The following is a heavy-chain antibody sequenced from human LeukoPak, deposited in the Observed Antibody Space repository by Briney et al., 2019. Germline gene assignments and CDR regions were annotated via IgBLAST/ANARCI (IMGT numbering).Heavy chain of an antibody. D-gene: IGHD6-6*01. J-gene: IGHJ4*02. V-gene: IGHV4-34*01. CDR2: INQSGTT. CDR3: ARSGSSSSPLGY. CDR1: GGSFSSYY. Sequence: SETLSLTCAVYGGSFSSYYWSWIRQSPGKDLEWIGEINQSGTTNYNPSLKSRVTISVDTSKNQFSLKLSSVTAADTAVYYCARSGSSSSPLGYWGQGTLVTVSS.